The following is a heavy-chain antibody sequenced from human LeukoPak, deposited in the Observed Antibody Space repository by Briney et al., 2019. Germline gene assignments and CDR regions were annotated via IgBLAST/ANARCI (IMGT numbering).Heavy chain of an antibody. V-gene: IGHV3-9*01. CDR2: ISWNSGSI. CDR1: GFTFDDYA. CDR3: ARGGYYYPSGSYYLVY. J-gene: IGHJ4*02. D-gene: IGHD3-10*01. Sequence: GGSLRLSCAASGFTFDDYAMHWVRQAPGKGLEWVSGISWNSGSIGYADSVKGRFTISRDNAKNSLYLQMNSLRAEDTAVYYCARGGYYYPSGSYYLVYWGQGTLVTVSS.